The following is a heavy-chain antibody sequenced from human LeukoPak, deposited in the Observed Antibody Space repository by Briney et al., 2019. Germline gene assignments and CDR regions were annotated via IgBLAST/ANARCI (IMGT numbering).Heavy chain of an antibody. D-gene: IGHD6-19*01. CDR2: ISAYNGNT. CDR1: GYTFTSYG. V-gene: IGHV1-18*01. J-gene: IGHJ4*02. Sequence: ASVKVSCKASGYTFTSYGISWVRQAPGQGLEWMGWISAYNGNTNYAQKLQGRVTMTTDTSTSTAYMELRSLRSDDTAVYYCARVLFRQCLNPRSPAYFDYCGQGTLVTVSS. CDR3: ARVLFRQCLNPRSPAYFDY.